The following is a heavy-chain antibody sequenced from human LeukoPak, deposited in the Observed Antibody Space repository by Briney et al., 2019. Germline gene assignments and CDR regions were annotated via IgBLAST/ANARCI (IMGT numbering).Heavy chain of an antibody. CDR1: GVSISGHY. CDR3: TRLRFLEWLFPWFDP. D-gene: IGHD3-3*01. V-gene: IGHV4-59*08. Sequence: PSETLSLTCSVSGVSISGHYWSWIRQPPGKGLEWIGNTYSSGNTNYNPSLKSRVTISVDTSKNQLSLKLSSVTAADTAVYYCTRLRFLEWLFPWFDPWGQGTLVTVSS. J-gene: IGHJ5*02. CDR2: TYSSGNT.